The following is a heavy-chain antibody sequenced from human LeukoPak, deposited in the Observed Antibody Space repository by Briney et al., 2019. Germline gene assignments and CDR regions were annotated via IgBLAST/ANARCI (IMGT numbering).Heavy chain of an antibody. CDR1: GATFSSYA. V-gene: IGHV1-69*10. CDR3: ARDEKVGANPYFGMDV. J-gene: IGHJ6*02. Sequence: ASVKLSCKASGATFSSYAINWVRQAPGQGLEWMGGIIPMLGTINYAQYFQGRVTIIADKFTNTAYMEVSSLRSEDTAVYYCARDEKVGANPYFGMDVWGQGTTVTVSS. D-gene: IGHD1-26*01. CDR2: IIPMLGTI.